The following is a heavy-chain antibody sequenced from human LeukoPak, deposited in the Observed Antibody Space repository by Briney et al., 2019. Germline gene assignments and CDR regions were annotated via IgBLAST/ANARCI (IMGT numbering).Heavy chain of an antibody. CDR2: IYSGGST. V-gene: IGHV3-53*01. D-gene: IGHD3-22*01. Sequence: GGSLRLSCAASGFTVSSNYMSWVRQAPGKGLEWVSVIYSGGSTYYSDSVKGRFTISRDNSKNTLYLQMNSLRAEDTAVYYCARIAWYYDSSGYYQYHFDYWGQGTLVTVSS. CDR1: GFTVSSNY. CDR3: ARIAWYYDSSGYYQYHFDY. J-gene: IGHJ4*02.